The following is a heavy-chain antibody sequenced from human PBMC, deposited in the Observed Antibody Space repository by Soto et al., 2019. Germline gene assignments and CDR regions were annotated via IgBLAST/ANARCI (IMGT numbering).Heavy chain of an antibody. CDR1: GGSLIVYY. V-gene: IGHV4-34*01. CDR3: ASRLLLWFGRYYFDY. Sequence: QVQLQQWGAGLLKPSETLSLTCAVYGGSLIVYYWSWIAQPPGKGREWIGEINHSGRPNYNPSPRSRVTISVDTSKNQFSLKLSSVTAADTAVYYCASRLLLWFGRYYFDYWGQGTLVTVSS. CDR2: INHSGRP. J-gene: IGHJ4*02. D-gene: IGHD3-10*01.